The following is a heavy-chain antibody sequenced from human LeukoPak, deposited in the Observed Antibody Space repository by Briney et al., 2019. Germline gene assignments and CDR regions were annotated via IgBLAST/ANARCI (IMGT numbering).Heavy chain of an antibody. D-gene: IGHD2-15*01. V-gene: IGHV3-7*03. CDR3: AKGPVVTFDI. CDR2: INQDGSER. CDR1: GFTFTNHW. Sequence: GGSLRLSCATSGFTFTNHWMSWVRQAPGKGLEWVANINQDGSERNYVDPVKGRFTISRDNAKNSLYLQMNSLRAEDTAVYYCAKGPVVTFDIWGQGTMVTVSS. J-gene: IGHJ3*02.